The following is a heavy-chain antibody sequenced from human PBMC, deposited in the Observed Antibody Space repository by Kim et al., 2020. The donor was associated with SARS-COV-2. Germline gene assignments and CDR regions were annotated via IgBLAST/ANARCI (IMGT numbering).Heavy chain of an antibody. CDR3: AHRGLGSSLDY. CDR2: IYWDYDK. V-gene: IGHV2-5*02. CDR1: GFSLSNSGVG. D-gene: IGHD6-13*01. J-gene: IGHJ4*02. Sequence: SGHTLVKPTQTLTLTCTFSGFSLSNSGVGVGWIRQPPGKALEWLAPIYWDYDKRYSPSLKSRLTITKDNSKNQVVLTMTNMDPVDTATYYCAHRGLGSSLDYWGQGTLVTVSS.